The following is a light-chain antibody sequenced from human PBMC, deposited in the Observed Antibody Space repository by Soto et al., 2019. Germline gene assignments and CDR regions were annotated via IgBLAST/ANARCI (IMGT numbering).Light chain of an antibody. J-gene: IGKJ3*01. V-gene: IGKV3-15*01. CDR1: QSVYSN. CDR2: GAS. Sequence: EVVMTQSPATLSVSPGERATLSCRASQSVYSNLAWYQEKPGQAPRLLIYGASTRATGIAARFSGSGSGTEFTLTISSLQSEDFATYYCQKCDYLPIFGPGTTVDFK. CDR3: QKCDYLPI.